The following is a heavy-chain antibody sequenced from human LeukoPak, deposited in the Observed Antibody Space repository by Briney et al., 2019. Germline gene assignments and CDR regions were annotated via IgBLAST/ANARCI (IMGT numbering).Heavy chain of an antibody. CDR2: IRYDGSNK. J-gene: IGHJ4*02. D-gene: IGHD2-21*01. Sequence: GGSLRLSCVASGFTFSSYTMNWVRQAPGKGLEWVAFIRYDGSNKNYADSVKGRFTISRDNSKNTLYLQMNSLRAEDTAVYYCAKIPYCGGDCYSGSSYWGQGTLVTVSS. CDR1: GFTFSSYT. CDR3: AKIPYCGGDCYSGSSY. V-gene: IGHV3-30*02.